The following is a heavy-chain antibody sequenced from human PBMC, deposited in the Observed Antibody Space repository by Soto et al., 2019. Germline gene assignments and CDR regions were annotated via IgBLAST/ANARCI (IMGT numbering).Heavy chain of an antibody. V-gene: IGHV3-21*01. Sequence: EVQLVESGGGLVKPGGSLRLSCAASGFTLSSYSMNWVRQAPGKGLEWVSSISSSSSYIYYADSVKGRFTISRDNAKNSLYLQMNSLRAEDTAVYYCARDWGGEGTFDYWGQGTQVSVSS. D-gene: IGHD3-16*01. CDR1: GFTLSSYS. CDR2: ISSSSSYI. J-gene: IGHJ4*01. CDR3: ARDWGGEGTFDY.